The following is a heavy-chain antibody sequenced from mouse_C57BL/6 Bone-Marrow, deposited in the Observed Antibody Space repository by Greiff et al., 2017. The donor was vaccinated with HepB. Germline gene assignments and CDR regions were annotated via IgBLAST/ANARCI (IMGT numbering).Heavy chain of an antibody. V-gene: IGHV1-69*01. D-gene: IGHD2-1*01. CDR1: GYTFTSYW. J-gene: IGHJ4*01. CDR2: IDPSDSYT. CDR3: ARSNYGNYDFYATDY. Sequence: QVQLQQPGAELVMPGASVKLSCKASGYTFTSYWMHWVKQRPGQGLEWIGEIDPSDSYTNYNQKFKGKSTLTVDKSSSTAYMQLSSLTSEDSAVYYCARSNYGNYDFYATDYWGQGTSVTVSS.